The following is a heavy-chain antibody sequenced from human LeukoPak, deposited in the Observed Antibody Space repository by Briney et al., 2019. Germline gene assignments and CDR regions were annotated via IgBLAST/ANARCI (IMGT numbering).Heavy chain of an antibody. CDR3: ARNHYDSSGYYFPLGY. CDR1: GFTFSSYA. D-gene: IGHD3-22*01. J-gene: IGHJ4*02. Sequence: PGGSLRLSCAASGFTFSSYAMHWVRQAPGKGLEWVAVISSDGSNKYYADSVKGRFTISRDNSKNTLYLQMNSLRGEDTAMYYCARNHYDSSGYYFPLGYWGQGTLVTVSS. V-gene: IGHV3-30*04. CDR2: ISSDGSNK.